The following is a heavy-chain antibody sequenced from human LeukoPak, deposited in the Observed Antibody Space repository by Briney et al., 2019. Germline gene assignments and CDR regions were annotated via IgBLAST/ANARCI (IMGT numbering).Heavy chain of an antibody. J-gene: IGHJ4*02. D-gene: IGHD4-17*01. CDR2: IWYDGSNK. V-gene: IGHV3-33*08. CDR3: ARDFRYGDYYYFDY. Sequence: GGSLRLSCAASGFAFSRYSVTWVRQAPGKGLEWVAVIWYDGSNKYYADSVKGRFTISRDNSKNTLYLQMNSLRAEDTAVYYCARDFRYGDYYYFDYWGQGTLVTVSS. CDR1: GFAFSRYS.